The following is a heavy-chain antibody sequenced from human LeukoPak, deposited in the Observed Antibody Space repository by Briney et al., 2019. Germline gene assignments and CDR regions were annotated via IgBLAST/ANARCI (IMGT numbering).Heavy chain of an antibody. Sequence: GGSLRLSCAASGFTFSSYAMHWVRQAPGKGLEWVAVISYDGSNKYYADSVKGRFTISRDNSKNTLYLQMNSLRAEDTAVYYCARDDTYYYDSSGYSLFDYWGQGTLVTVSS. CDR3: ARDDTYYYDSSGYSLFDY. CDR1: GFTFSSYA. V-gene: IGHV3-30-3*01. D-gene: IGHD3-22*01. J-gene: IGHJ4*02. CDR2: ISYDGSNK.